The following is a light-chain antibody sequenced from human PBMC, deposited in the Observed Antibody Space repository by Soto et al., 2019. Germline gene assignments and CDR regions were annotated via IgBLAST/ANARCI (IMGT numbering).Light chain of an antibody. CDR2: SNN. J-gene: IGLJ1*01. CDR3: AAWDDSLNGYV. V-gene: IGLV1-44*01. CDR1: SSNIGSNT. Sequence: QSVRTQPPSVSGTPGQRVTISCSGSSSNIGSNTVTWYQQLPGTAPKLLIYSNNQRPSGVPDRFSGSQSGTSAPLAISGLQSEDEADYYCAAWDDSLNGYVFGTGTKVTVL.